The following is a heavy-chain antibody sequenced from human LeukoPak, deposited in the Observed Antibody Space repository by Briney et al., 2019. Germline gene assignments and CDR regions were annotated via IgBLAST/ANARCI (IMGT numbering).Heavy chain of an antibody. CDR1: GFTFGIYG. Sequence: PGRSLRLSCVASGFTFGIYGMHWVRQAPGKGLEWVAVISDDGVDKYYADSVKGRFTISRDNSKNTLYLQMNSLRAEDTAVYYCANGLITMIVVAQDYYGMDVWGQGTTVTVSS. V-gene: IGHV3-30*18. D-gene: IGHD3-22*01. CDR2: ISDDGVDK. CDR3: ANGLITMIVVAQDYYGMDV. J-gene: IGHJ6*02.